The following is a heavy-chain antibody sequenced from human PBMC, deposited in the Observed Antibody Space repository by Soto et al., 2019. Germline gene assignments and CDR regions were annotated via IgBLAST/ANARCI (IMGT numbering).Heavy chain of an antibody. CDR2: ISFDGTYK. CDR1: GFTFSNYA. J-gene: IGHJ4*02. V-gene: IGHV3-30*18. D-gene: IGHD2-8*02. CDR3: SKDPPGHCTGSSGHGYYSDC. Sequence: GVSLRLSCSVSGFTFSNYAMHWVRQAPGKGLEWVAVISFDGTYKYYADFVEGRFTISRDHTKNTLYLQMDSLRVDDTAMYYCSKDPPGHCTGSSGHGYYSDCWGQGA.